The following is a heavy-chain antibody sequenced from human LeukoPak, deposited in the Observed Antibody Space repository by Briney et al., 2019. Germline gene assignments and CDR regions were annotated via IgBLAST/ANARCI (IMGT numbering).Heavy chain of an antibody. J-gene: IGHJ5*02. Sequence: ASVKVSCKASGYTFTGYYMHWVRQAPGQGLEWMGWINPNSGGTNYAQKFQGRVTMTTDTSTSTAYMELRSLRSDDTAVYYCAREYHGRKFDPWGQGTLVTVSS. D-gene: IGHD1-26*01. CDR1: GYTFTGYY. V-gene: IGHV1-2*02. CDR3: AREYHGRKFDP. CDR2: INPNSGGT.